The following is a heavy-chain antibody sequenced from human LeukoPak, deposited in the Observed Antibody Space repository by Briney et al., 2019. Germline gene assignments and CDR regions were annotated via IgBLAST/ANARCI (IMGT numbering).Heavy chain of an antibody. J-gene: IGHJ4*02. CDR3: ARTPRSPDYYDSRADYYFDY. Sequence: SETLSLTCTVSGGSISSYYWSWIRQPAGKGLEWIGRIYTSGSTNYNPSLKSRVTMSVDTSKNQFSLKLSSVTAADTAVYYCARTPRSPDYYDSRADYYFDYWGQGTLVTVSS. CDR2: IYTSGST. CDR1: GGSISSYY. D-gene: IGHD3-22*01. V-gene: IGHV4-4*07.